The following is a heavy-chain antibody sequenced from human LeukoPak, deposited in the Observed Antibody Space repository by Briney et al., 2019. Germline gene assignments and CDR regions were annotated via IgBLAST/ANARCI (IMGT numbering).Heavy chain of an antibody. CDR2: IIPIFGTA. D-gene: IGHD1-26*01. CDR1: GGTFSSYA. Sequence: SVKVSCKASGGTFSSYAIGWVRQAPGQGLEWMGGIIPIFGTANYAQKFQGRVTITTDESTSTAYMELSSLRSEDTAVYYCARWVVGATGGLSDYWGQGTLVTVSS. V-gene: IGHV1-69*05. CDR3: ARWVVGATGGLSDY. J-gene: IGHJ4*02.